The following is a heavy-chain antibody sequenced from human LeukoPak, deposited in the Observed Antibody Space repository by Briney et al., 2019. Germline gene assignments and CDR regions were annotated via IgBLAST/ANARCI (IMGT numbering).Heavy chain of an antibody. CDR1: GVTLSNYA. Sequence: GGSLRLSCVASGVTLSNYAMSWARQAPGKGLEWVSGISSSGSGGNTYYADSVTGRFTISRDNSRNTLYLQMNSLRGDDTAVYYCAKDVGKWESLHFFDYWGQGTLVTVSS. CDR2: ISSSGSGGNT. D-gene: IGHD1-26*01. J-gene: IGHJ4*02. CDR3: AKDVGKWESLHFFDY. V-gene: IGHV3-23*01.